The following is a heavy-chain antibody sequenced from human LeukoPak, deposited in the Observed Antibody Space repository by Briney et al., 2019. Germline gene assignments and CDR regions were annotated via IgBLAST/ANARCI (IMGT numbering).Heavy chain of an antibody. J-gene: IGHJ4*02. D-gene: IGHD4-17*01. V-gene: IGHV3-15*01. CDR2: IKGKTDGGTT. Sequence: GGSLTLSCAASGFTFSNAWMSWVRQAPGKGLEWIGRIKGKTDGGTTDYAAPVKGRFTISRDDSKNTLYLQMNSLKTDDTAVYYCTTDEDHGEFDYWGQGTLVTVSS. CDR3: TTDEDHGEFDY. CDR1: GFTFSNAW.